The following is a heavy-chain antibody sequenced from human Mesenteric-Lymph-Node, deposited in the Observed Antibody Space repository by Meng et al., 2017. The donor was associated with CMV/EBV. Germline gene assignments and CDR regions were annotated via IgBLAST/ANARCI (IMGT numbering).Heavy chain of an antibody. CDR2: IIPILAIA. V-gene: IGHV1-69*10. CDR1: GGTFRKYA. CDR3: ASPTLQLERPDWFAGYYYGMDV. D-gene: IGHD1-1*01. Sequence: SVKVSCKASGGTFRKYAISWMRQATGQGLEWVGGIIPILAIANYAQKFQGRVTITADKSTSTAYMELSSLRSEDTAVYYCASPTLQLERPDWFAGYYYGMDVWGQGTTVTVSS. J-gene: IGHJ6*02.